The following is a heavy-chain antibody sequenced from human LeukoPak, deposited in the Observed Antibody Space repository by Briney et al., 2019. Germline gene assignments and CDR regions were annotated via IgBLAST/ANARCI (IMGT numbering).Heavy chain of an antibody. D-gene: IGHD5-24*01. V-gene: IGHV4-59*01. CDR2: IYYSGST. CDR1: GGSISSYY. CDR3: ASSSERWLQFWRLGASDI. Sequence: SETLSLTCTVSGGSISSYYWSWIRQPPGKGLEWIGYIYYSGSTNYNPSLKSRVTISVDTSKNQFSLKLSSVTAADTAVYYCASSSERWLQFWRLGASDIWGQGTMVTVSS. J-gene: IGHJ3*02.